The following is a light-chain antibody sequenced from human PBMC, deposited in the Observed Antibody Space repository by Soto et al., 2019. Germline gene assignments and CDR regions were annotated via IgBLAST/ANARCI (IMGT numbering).Light chain of an antibody. V-gene: IGKV1-39*01. Sequence: IQATHSPTSLSSSVAVTVTMTCRASQSIALSVNWYQQKPGKAPKLLIYVAFTLESGVPSRFSGSGSGTEFTLTFRSRQPADLATYYCQQSFRSPITFGQGTRLDNK. J-gene: IGKJ5*01. CDR2: VAF. CDR1: QSIALS. CDR3: QQSFRSPIT.